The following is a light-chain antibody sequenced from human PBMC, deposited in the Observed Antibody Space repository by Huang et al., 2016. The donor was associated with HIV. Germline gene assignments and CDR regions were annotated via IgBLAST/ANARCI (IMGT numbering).Light chain of an antibody. CDR2: ATS. CDR3: QQYHSLPWT. J-gene: IGKJ1*01. CDR1: QGIGNS. Sequence: DIQMTQSPSSLSASVGYRVTITCRASQGIGNSLAWYQQKPEKAPRLLLYATSTLVSGVPSSVSGSGSGTQYTLTINTLQPEDIASYYCQQYHSLPWTFGQGTKVEIK. V-gene: IGKV1-NL1*01.